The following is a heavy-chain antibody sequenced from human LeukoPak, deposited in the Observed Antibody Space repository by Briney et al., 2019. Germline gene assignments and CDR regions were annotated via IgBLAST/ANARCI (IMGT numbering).Heavy chain of an antibody. Sequence: ASVKVSCKASGYTFTSYYMHWVRQAPGQGLEWMGIINPSGGSTSYAQKFQGRVTMTRDMSTSTVYMELSSLRAEDTALYYCATSWELPTYYFDYWGQGVLVTVSS. CDR3: ATSWELPTYYFDY. D-gene: IGHD3-10*01. J-gene: IGHJ4*02. CDR1: GYTFTSYY. CDR2: INPSGGST. V-gene: IGHV1-46*01.